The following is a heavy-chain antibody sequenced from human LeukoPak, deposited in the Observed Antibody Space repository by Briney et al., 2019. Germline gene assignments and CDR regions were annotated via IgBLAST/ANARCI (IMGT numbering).Heavy chain of an antibody. D-gene: IGHD3-10*01. CDR2: INPNSGGT. CDR3: ARDTDLWFGSIDY. CDR1: GYTFTGYY. V-gene: IGHV1-2*02. Sequence: ASVKVSSKASGYTFTGYYMHWVRQAPGQGLEWMGWINPNSGGTNYAQKFQGRVTMTRDTSISTAYMELSRLRSDDTAVYYCARDTDLWFGSIDYWGQGTLVTVSS. J-gene: IGHJ4*02.